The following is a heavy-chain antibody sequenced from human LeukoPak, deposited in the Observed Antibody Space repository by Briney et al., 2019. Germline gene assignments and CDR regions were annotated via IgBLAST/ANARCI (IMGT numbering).Heavy chain of an antibody. Sequence: PSETLSLTCSVSGASISSSSYYWGWIRQPPGKGLEWVGSIYYSGGTYYNPSLKSRVTISVDTSKNQFSLKLSSVTAADTAVYYCARRRITMVRGVMGGSSRIDYWGQGTLVTVSS. CDR3: ARRRITMVRGVMGGSSRIDY. D-gene: IGHD3-10*01. CDR1: GASISSSSYY. V-gene: IGHV4-39*07. CDR2: IYYSGGT. J-gene: IGHJ4*02.